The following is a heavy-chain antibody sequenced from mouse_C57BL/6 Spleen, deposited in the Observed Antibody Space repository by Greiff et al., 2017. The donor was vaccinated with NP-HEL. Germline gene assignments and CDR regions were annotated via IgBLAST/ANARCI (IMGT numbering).Heavy chain of an antibody. J-gene: IGHJ2*01. D-gene: IGHD2-4*01. V-gene: IGHV5-9*01. CDR3: ARGYDYYFDY. CDR2: ISGGGGNT. Sequence: EVQRVESGGGLVKPGGSLKLSCAASGFTFSSYTMSWVRQTPEKRLEWVATISGGGGNTYYPDSVKGRFTISRDNAKNTLYLQMSSLRSEDTALYYCARGYDYYFDYWGQGTTLTVSS. CDR1: GFTFSSYT.